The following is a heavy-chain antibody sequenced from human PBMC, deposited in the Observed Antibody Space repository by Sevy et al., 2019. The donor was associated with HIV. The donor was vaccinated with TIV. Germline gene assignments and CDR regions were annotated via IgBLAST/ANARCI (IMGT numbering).Heavy chain of an antibody. J-gene: IGHJ6*02. Sequence: GGSLRLSCAASGFTFSSYGMHWVRQAPGKGLEWVAVISYDGSNKYYADSVKGRFTISRDNSKNTLYLQMNSLRAEDTAVYYCAKEGGGSGSYYAPKYYYYYGMDVWGQGTTVTVSS. CDR3: AKEGGGSGSYYAPKYYYYYGMDV. D-gene: IGHD3-10*01. CDR2: ISYDGSNK. CDR1: GFTFSSYG. V-gene: IGHV3-30*18.